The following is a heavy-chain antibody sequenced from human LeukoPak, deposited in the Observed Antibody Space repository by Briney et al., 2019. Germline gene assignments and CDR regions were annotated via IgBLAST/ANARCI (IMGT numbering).Heavy chain of an antibody. CDR1: GYSISSGYY. J-gene: IGHJ5*02. CDR3: ARRYCSSTSCRLGWFDP. Sequence: SETLSLTCAVSGYSISSGYYWGWIRQPPGKGLDWIGSIYHSGSTYYNPSLKSRATISVDTSKNQFSLKLSSVTPADTAVYYCARRYCSSTSCRLGWFDPWGQGTLVTVSS. CDR2: IYHSGST. D-gene: IGHD2-2*01. V-gene: IGHV4-38-2*01.